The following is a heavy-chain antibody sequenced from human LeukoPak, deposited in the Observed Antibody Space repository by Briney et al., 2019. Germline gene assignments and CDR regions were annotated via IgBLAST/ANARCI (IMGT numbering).Heavy chain of an antibody. V-gene: IGHV3-23*01. Sequence: PGGSLRLSCAASGFTFSNFVMSWVRQAPGKGLEWVSTIGLSGSSTYYAGSVKGRFTISRDNFKNTLYLQMNSLRAEDTAIYYCAKEFVPGNFHYWGQGTLVTVSS. D-gene: IGHD2-21*01. CDR2: IGLSGSST. CDR1: GFTFSNFV. CDR3: AKEFVPGNFHY. J-gene: IGHJ4*02.